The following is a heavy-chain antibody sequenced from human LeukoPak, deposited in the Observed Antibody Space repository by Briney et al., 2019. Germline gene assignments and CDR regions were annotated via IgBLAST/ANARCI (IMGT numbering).Heavy chain of an antibody. Sequence: PSETLSLTCAVYGGSFSGYYWSWIRQPAEKGLEWIGRIYTSGSTNYNPSLKSRVTMSVDTSKNQFSLKLSSVTAADTAVYYCARDSGGYYYYGMDVWGQGTTVTVSS. D-gene: IGHD3-10*01. CDR3: ARDSGGYYYYGMDV. J-gene: IGHJ6*02. CDR2: IYTSGST. CDR1: GGSFSGYY. V-gene: IGHV4-4*07.